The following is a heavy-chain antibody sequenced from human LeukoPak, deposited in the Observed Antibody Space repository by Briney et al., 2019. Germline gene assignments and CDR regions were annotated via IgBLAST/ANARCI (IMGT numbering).Heavy chain of an antibody. CDR1: GFTLSNYW. J-gene: IGHJ4*02. Sequence: PGGSLRLSCAASGFTLSNYWMTWVRQAPGKGLEWVANIKQDASETWYVDSVKGRFTISRDNAKNSLYLQMNSLRAEDTAVYYCVRDTGGSGSYPDYWGQETLVTVSS. CDR2: IKQDASET. V-gene: IGHV3-7*01. D-gene: IGHD1-26*01. CDR3: VRDTGGSGSYPDY.